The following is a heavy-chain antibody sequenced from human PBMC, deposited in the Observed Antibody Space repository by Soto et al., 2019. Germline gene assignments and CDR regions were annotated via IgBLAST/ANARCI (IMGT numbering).Heavy chain of an antibody. V-gene: IGHV6-1*01. CDR2: TYYRSKWYN. D-gene: IGHD7-27*01. J-gene: IGHJ2*01. CDR1: GDSVSSNSAA. CDR3: ARGSAPQVKLGIEGDPFWRYRYFDL. Sequence: PSETLSLTCAISGDSVSSNSAAWNWIRQSPSRGLEWLGRTYYRSKWYNDYAISVKSRITINPDTSKNQFSLQLNSVTPEDTAVYYCARGSAPQVKLGIEGDPFWRYRYFDLWGRGTLVTVSS.